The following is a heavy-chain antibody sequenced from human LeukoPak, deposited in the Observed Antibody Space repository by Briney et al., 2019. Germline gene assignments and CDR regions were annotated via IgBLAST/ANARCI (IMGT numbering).Heavy chain of an antibody. Sequence: ASVKVSCKASGYTFTGYYVHWVRQAPGQGLEWMGCINPVSGGTDYAQKFQDRVTMTRDTSINTAYMELSRLTSDDTAVYYCARSTVEGNLNPYYFDYWGQGTLVTVS. D-gene: IGHD4-23*01. J-gene: IGHJ4*02. CDR1: GYTFTGYY. CDR2: INPVSGGT. V-gene: IGHV1-2*02. CDR3: ARSTVEGNLNPYYFDY.